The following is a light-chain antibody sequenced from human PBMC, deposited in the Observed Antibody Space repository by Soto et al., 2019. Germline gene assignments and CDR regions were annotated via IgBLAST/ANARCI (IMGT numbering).Light chain of an antibody. CDR3: QQYGRSVG. CDR2: GAS. J-gene: IGKJ1*01. Sequence: EIVLTQSPGTLSLSPGERATLSCRASQSVSSTYVAWYQQKSGQAPRLLIYGASSRAPGTPDRFSGSGSGTDFTLTVSRLEPEDFAVYYCQQYGRSVGFGQGTKVDI. CDR1: QSVSSTY. V-gene: IGKV3-20*01.